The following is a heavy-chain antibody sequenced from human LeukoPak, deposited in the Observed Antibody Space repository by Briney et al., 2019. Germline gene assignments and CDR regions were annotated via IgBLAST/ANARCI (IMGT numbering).Heavy chain of an antibody. Sequence: GGSLRLSCAASGFTFSSYWMSWVRQAPGKGLEWVANIKRDGSEKYYVDSVKGRFTISRDNAKNSPYLQMNSLRVEDTAVYYCARENPNGGDCCDYWGQGTLATVSS. V-gene: IGHV3-7*01. J-gene: IGHJ4*02. CDR1: GFTFSSYW. CDR2: IKRDGSEK. CDR3: ARENPNGGDCCDY. D-gene: IGHD2-21*01.